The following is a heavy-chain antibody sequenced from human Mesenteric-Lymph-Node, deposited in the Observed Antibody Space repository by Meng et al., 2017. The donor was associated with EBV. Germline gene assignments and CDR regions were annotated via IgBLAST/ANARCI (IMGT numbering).Heavy chain of an antibody. CDR3: ARDRRYYGSGSYYGNNWFDP. CDR1: GGSFSGYY. D-gene: IGHD3-10*01. CDR2: INHSGST. Sequence: QGKLRRWGEGRWKPSRTLSLPWAVYGGSFSGYYWSWIRQPPGKGLEWIGEINHSGSTNYNPSLKSRVTISVDTSKNQFSLKLSSVTAADTAVYYCARDRRYYGSGSYYGNNWFDPWGQGTLVTVSS. V-gene: IGHV4-34*01. J-gene: IGHJ5*02.